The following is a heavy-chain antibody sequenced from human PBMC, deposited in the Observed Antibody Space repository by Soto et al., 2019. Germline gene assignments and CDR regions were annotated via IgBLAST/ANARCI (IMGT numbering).Heavy chain of an antibody. J-gene: IGHJ3*02. D-gene: IGHD2-15*01. Sequence: QVQLVESGGGVVQPGRSLRLSCAASGFTFSSYAMHWVRQAPGKGLEWVAVISYDGSNKYYADSEKGRFTISRDNSKNTLYLQMNSLRAEDTAVYYCARAQSLYCSGGSCYAFDIWGQGTMVTVSS. CDR2: ISYDGSNK. V-gene: IGHV3-30-3*01. CDR3: ARAQSLYCSGGSCYAFDI. CDR1: GFTFSSYA.